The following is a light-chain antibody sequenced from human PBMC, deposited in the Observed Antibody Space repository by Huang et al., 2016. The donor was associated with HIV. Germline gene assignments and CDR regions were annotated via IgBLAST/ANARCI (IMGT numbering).Light chain of an antibody. Sequence: DIQMTQSPSSLSASVGDRVTITCRASPGIGNSLAWYQQKPEKAPRLLLYATSTLESGVPSRFSGSGSGTHYTLTINTLQPEDIASYYCQQYHSLPWTFGQGTKVEIK. J-gene: IGKJ1*01. CDR1: PGIGNS. CDR3: QQYHSLPWT. V-gene: IGKV1-NL1*01. CDR2: ATS.